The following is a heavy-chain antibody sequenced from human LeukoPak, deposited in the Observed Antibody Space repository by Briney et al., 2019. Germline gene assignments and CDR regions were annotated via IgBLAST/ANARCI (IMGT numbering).Heavy chain of an antibody. J-gene: IGHJ3*01. Sequence: ASVKVSCKVSGYTFTDYYMHWVQHAPGKGLEWMGLVDPEDGETIYAEKFQGRVTITADTSTDTAYMELSSLRSEITAEYYCATSGNSLGLGVSGAFDLWRQGTMVTVSS. V-gene: IGHV1-69-2*01. CDR1: GYTFTDYY. CDR2: VDPEDGET. D-gene: IGHD3-10*01. CDR3: ATSGNSLGLGVSGAFDL.